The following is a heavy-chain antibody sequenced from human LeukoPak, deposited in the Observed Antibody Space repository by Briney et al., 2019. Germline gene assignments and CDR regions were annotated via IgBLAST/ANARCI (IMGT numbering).Heavy chain of an antibody. CDR1: GGSISSYY. CDR2: IYTSGST. V-gene: IGHV4-4*07. J-gene: IGHJ4*02. D-gene: IGHD3-22*01. CDR3: AREDYYDSSGYFDY. Sequence: SEPLSLPCSVSGGSISSYYWSWIRQPAGQGLEWIGRIYTSGSTNYNPSLTSRVTMSVDTSKNQFSPKLSSVTAADTAVYYCAREDYYDSSGYFDYWGQGTLVTVSS.